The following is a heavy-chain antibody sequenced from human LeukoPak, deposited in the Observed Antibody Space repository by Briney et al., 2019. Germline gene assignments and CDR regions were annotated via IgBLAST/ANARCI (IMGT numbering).Heavy chain of an antibody. D-gene: IGHD4-23*01. CDR2: ISRSSNYI. CDR3: ARDMSTVVTGYYFDY. CDR1: GFTFSTYF. J-gene: IGHJ4*02. Sequence: GGSLRLSCAASGFTFSTYFMSWVRQAPGKGLEWVSSISRSSNYIYYADSLKGRFTISRDNAKNTLYLQMNSLRAEDTAVYYCARDMSTVVTGYYFDYWGQGTLVTVSS. V-gene: IGHV3-21*01.